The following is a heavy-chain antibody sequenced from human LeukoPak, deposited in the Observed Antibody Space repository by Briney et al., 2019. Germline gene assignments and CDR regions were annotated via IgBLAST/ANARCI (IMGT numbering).Heavy chain of an antibody. J-gene: IGHJ5*02. V-gene: IGHV4-4*07. CDR1: GGSISSYY. CDR3: ARDTLLLDYYDSRSSWFDP. CDR2: IYTSGST. D-gene: IGHD3-22*01. Sequence: SETLSLTCTVSGGSISSYYWSWIRRPAGKGLEWIGRIYTSGSTNYNPSLKSRVTMSVDTSKNQFSLKLSSVTAADTAVYYCARDTLLLDYYDSRSSWFDPWGQGTLVTVSS.